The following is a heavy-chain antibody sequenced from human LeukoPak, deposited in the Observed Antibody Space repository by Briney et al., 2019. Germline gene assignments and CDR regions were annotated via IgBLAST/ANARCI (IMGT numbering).Heavy chain of an antibody. Sequence: PETLSLTCTVSGGSISSHYWSWIRQPPGKGLEWIGYIYYSGSTNYNPSLKSRVTISVDTSKNQFSLKLSSVTAADTAVYYCATESYSGSSVAFDIWGQGTMVTVSS. CDR3: ATESYSGSSVAFDI. D-gene: IGHD1-26*01. CDR2: IYYSGST. CDR1: GGSISSHY. J-gene: IGHJ3*02. V-gene: IGHV4-59*11.